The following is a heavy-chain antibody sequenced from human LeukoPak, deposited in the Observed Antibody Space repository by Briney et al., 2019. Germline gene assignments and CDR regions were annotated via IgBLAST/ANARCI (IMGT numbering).Heavy chain of an antibody. Sequence: ASVKVSCKASGYTLTNYYMHWVRQAPGQGLEWMGRINPNSGGTNYAQKFQGRVTVTRDTSISTVYMELSRLRSDDTAVYYCARVGYYESSGYYEYWGQGTLVTVSS. CDR2: INPNSGGT. V-gene: IGHV1-2*06. J-gene: IGHJ4*02. CDR1: GYTLTNYY. CDR3: ARVGYYESSGYYEY. D-gene: IGHD3-22*01.